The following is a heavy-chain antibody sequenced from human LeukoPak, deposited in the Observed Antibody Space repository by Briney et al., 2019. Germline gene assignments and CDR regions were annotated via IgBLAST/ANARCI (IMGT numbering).Heavy chain of an antibody. J-gene: IGHJ4*02. CDR2: ISYDGSNK. D-gene: IGHD3-22*01. V-gene: IGHV3-30*04. CDR1: GFTFSSYA. Sequence: GGSLRLSCAASGFTFSSYAMHWGRQAPGKGLEWVAVISYDGSNKYYADSVKGRFTISRDNSKNTLYLQMNSLRAEDTAVYYCARWGGTDYTDSSGYFDYWGQGTLVTVPS. CDR3: ARWGGTDYTDSSGYFDY.